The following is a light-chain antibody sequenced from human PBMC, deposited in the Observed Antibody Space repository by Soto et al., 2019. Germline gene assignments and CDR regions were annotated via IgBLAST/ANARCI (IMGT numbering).Light chain of an antibody. CDR2: GAS. J-gene: IGKJ1*01. CDR3: QQYGSSSPT. CDR1: QSVSSSY. Sequence: EIVMTQSPGTLSLSPGERATLSCRASQSVSSSYLAWYQQKPGQAPRLLIYGASSRATGIPDRFSGSGSGTDFTLTISRLEPEDFAVYHCQQYGSSSPTFGQGTKV. V-gene: IGKV3-20*01.